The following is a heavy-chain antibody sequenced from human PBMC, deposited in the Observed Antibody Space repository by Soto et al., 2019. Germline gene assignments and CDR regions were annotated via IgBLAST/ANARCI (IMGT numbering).Heavy chain of an antibody. Sequence: GGSLRLSCAASGFTFSNYAMRWVRQAPGKGLEWVSSISGSGGSTYYADSVKGRFTISRDNSKNTVYLQMNSLRAEDTAVYYCTKSAGSGSIYYFDYWGQGTLVTVSS. CDR2: ISGSGGST. CDR3: TKSAGSGSIYYFDY. CDR1: GFTFSNYA. J-gene: IGHJ4*02. D-gene: IGHD3-10*01. V-gene: IGHV3-23*01.